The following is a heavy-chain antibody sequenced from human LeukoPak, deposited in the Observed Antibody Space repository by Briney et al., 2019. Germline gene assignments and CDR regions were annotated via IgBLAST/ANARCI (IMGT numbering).Heavy chain of an antibody. Sequence: GGSLRLSCAASGFTFSNAWMSWVRQAPGKGLEWVGRIKRKSDGGTTDYAAPVKGRFTISRDDSKNTVYLQMNSLKIEDTAVYYWATDWTIRGQGTLVIVSS. D-gene: IGHD3/OR15-3a*01. CDR3: ATDWTI. V-gene: IGHV3-15*01. J-gene: IGHJ4*02. CDR1: GFTFSNAW. CDR2: IKRKSDGGTT.